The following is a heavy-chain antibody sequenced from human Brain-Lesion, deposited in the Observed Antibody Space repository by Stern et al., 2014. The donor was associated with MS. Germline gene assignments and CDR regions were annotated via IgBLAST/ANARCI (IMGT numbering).Heavy chain of an antibody. J-gene: IGHJ6*02. Sequence: QVQLVQSGAEVKKPGASVKVSCKTSGYIFTGYYIHWVRQAPGQGLEWMAWINPNTGGTKYSQKFQGRVTMSRDTSIRTAYLELGSLTSDDTAVYYCARAKRGITIFGVVTDYYSLGMDVWGQGTTVTVSS. V-gene: IGHV1-2*02. D-gene: IGHD3-3*01. CDR3: ARAKRGITIFGVVTDYYSLGMDV. CDR2: INPNTGGT. CDR1: GYIFTGYY.